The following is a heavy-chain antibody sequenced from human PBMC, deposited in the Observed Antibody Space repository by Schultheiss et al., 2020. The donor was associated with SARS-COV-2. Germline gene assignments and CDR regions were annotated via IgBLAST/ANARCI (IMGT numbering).Heavy chain of an antibody. Sequence: GGSLRLSCAASGFTFSSYGMHWVRQAPGKGLEWVAFIRYDGSNKYYADSVKGRFTISRDNSRNTLYLQMNSLRAEDTAVYYCAKEGAYDFWSGYLYWGQGTLVTVSS. D-gene: IGHD3-3*01. CDR3: AKEGAYDFWSGYLY. CDR2: IRYDGSNK. V-gene: IGHV3-30*02. J-gene: IGHJ4*02. CDR1: GFTFSSYG.